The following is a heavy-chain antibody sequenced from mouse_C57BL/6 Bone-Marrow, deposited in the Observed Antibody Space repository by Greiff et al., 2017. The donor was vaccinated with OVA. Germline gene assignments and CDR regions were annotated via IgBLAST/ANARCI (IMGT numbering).Heavy chain of an antibody. D-gene: IGHD1-1*01. CDR3: ARPGYYGSSHAWFAY. CDR1: GYTFTDYY. CDR2: INPNNGGT. J-gene: IGHJ3*01. V-gene: IGHV1-26*01. Sequence: VQLKESGPELVKPGASVKISCKASGYTFTDYYMNWVKQSHGKSLEWIGDINPNNGGTSYNQKFKGKATLTVDKSSSTAYMELRSLTSEDSAVYYCARPGYYGSSHAWFAYWGQGTLVTVSA.